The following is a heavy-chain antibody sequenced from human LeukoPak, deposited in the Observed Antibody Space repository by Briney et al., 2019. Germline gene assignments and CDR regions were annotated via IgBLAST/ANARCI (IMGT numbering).Heavy chain of an antibody. V-gene: IGHV4-59*12. J-gene: IGHJ4*02. Sequence: SETLSLTCTVSGGSISSYYWSWIRQPPGKGLEWIGSISYDGNTYYNPSLKSRVTVSRDTSKNQFSLKVNSVTAADTAVYYCARINGGIWGQGTLVTVSS. CDR2: ISYDGNT. CDR3: ARINGGI. CDR1: GGSISSYY. D-gene: IGHD2-8*01.